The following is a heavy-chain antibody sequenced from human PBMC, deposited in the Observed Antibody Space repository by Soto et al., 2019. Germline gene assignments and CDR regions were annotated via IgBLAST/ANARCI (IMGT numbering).Heavy chain of an antibody. CDR2: IYHSGST. CDR3: ASYSSGWPGGNWFDP. J-gene: IGHJ5*02. CDR1: GGSISSSNW. Sequence: QVQLQESGPGLVKPSGTLSLTCAVSGGSISSSNWWSWVRQPPGKGLEWIGEIYHSGSTNYNTSLKSRVTISVDKSKNQFSLKLSSVTAADTAVYYCASYSSGWPGGNWFDPWGQGTLVTVSS. V-gene: IGHV4-4*02. D-gene: IGHD6-19*01.